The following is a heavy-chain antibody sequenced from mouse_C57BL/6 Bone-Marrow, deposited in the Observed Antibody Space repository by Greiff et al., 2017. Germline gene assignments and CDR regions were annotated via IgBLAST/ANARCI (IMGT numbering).Heavy chain of an antibody. Sequence: DVMLVESGGGLVQPKGSLKLSCAASGFSFNTYAMNWVRQAPGKGLEWVARIRSKSNNYATYYADSVKDRFTISRDDSESMLYLQMNNLKTEDTAMYYCVRHKVLAGGYYAMDYWGQGTSVTVSS. D-gene: IGHD2-14*01. CDR1: GFSFNTYA. CDR3: VRHKVLAGGYYAMDY. J-gene: IGHJ4*01. V-gene: IGHV10-1*01. CDR2: IRSKSNNYAT.